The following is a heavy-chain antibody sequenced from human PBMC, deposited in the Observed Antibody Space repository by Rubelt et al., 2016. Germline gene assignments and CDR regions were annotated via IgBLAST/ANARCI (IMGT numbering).Heavy chain of an antibody. D-gene: IGHD3-10*01. CDR1: GGSFSGNY. V-gene: IGHV4-34*01. CDR2: INDSGST. J-gene: IGHJ6*02. Sequence: QVQLQQWGAGLLKPSETLSLTCAVYGGSFSGNYWSWIRQPPGKGLEWIGEINDSGSTNYNTSLKSRVTISVDTSKNQFSLKLSSLTAADTAVYYCATIAVRFYYYGLDVWDQGTTVTVSS. CDR3: ATIAVRFYYYGLDV.